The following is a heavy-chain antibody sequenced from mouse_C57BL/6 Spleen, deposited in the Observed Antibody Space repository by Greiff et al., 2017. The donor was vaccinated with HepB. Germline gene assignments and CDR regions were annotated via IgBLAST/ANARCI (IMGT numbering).Heavy chain of an antibody. CDR2: IDPSDSYT. D-gene: IGHD1-1*01. V-gene: IGHV1-50*01. J-gene: IGHJ2*01. CDR1: GYTFTSYW. Sequence: VQLQQPGAELVKPGASVKLSCEASGYTFTSYWMQWVKQRPGQGLEWIGEIDPSDSYTNYNQKFKGKATLTVDTSSSTAYMQLSSLTSEDSAVYYCARRYYGSSLDYWGQGTTLTVSS. CDR3: ARRYYGSSLDY.